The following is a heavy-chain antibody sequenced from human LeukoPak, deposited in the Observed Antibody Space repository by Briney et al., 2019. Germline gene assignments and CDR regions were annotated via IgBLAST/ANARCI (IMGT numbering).Heavy chain of an antibody. J-gene: IGHJ5*02. V-gene: IGHV1-2*02. Sequence: ASVKVSCKASGYTFTDYYVHWVRQAPGQGLEWMGWINPNNSDTNYPQKFQGRVTLTRDTSISTAYMELNTLTSDDTAVYYCAKAGYCSGGSCYSRYNWFDPWGQGTLVTVSS. D-gene: IGHD2-15*01. CDR3: AKAGYCSGGSCYSRYNWFDP. CDR1: GYTFTDYY. CDR2: INPNNSDT.